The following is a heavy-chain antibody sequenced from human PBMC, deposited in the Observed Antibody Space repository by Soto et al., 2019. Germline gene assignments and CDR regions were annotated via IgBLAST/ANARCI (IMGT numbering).Heavy chain of an antibody. D-gene: IGHD3-9*01. CDR3: ASEDLLNYDILTGYRFDGMDV. CDR2: INPNSGGT. Sequence: SVKVSCKASGYTFTGYYMHWVRQAPGQGLEWMGWINPNSGGTNYAQKFQGRVTMTRDTSISTAYMELSRLRSDDTAVYYCASEDLLNYDILTGYRFDGMDVWRQGNTVTGSS. CDR1: GYTFTGYY. V-gene: IGHV1-2*02. J-gene: IGHJ6*02.